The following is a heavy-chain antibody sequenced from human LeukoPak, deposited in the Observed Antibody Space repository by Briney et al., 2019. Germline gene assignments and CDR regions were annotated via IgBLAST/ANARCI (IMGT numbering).Heavy chain of an antibody. CDR2: IKQDGSQK. CDR3: ARGGTYDI. CDR1: GFTSSRYW. V-gene: IGHV3-7*01. J-gene: IGHJ3*02. Sequence: GGSLRLSCVASGFTSSRYWMTWFRQAPGKGLEWVANIKQDGSQKNYVDSVEGRFTISRDNAKKSLYLQMNSLRGEDTAVYFCARGGTYDIWGQGTRVTVSS.